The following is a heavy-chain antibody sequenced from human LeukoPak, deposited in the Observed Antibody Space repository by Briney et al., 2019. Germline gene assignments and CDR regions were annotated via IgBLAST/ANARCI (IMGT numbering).Heavy chain of an antibody. CDR1: GYSFTSYW. V-gene: IGHV5-51*01. D-gene: IGHD3-10*01. CDR3: ARRFYYGSGSYLYYFDY. Sequence: GESLKISCKGSGYSFTSYWIGWVRQMPGKGLEWMGIIYPGDSDTRYSPSFQGQVTISADKSISTAYLQWSSLKASDTAMYYCARRFYYGSGSYLYYFDYWGQGTLVTVSS. CDR2: IYPGDSDT. J-gene: IGHJ4*02.